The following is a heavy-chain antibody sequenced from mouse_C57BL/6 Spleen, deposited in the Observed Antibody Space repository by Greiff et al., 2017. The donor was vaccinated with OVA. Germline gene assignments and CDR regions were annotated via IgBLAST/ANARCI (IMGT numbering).Heavy chain of an antibody. J-gene: IGHJ2*01. CDR3: ARSGDGYSHFDY. CDR2: INPYNGDT. D-gene: IGHD2-3*01. CDR1: GYSFTGYF. Sequence: EVQLVESGPELVKPGDSVKISCKASGYSFTGYFMNWVMQSHGKSLEWIGRINPYNGDTFYNQKFKGKATLTVDKSSSTAHMELRSLTSEDSAVYYCARSGDGYSHFDYWGQGTTLTVSS. V-gene: IGHV1-20*01.